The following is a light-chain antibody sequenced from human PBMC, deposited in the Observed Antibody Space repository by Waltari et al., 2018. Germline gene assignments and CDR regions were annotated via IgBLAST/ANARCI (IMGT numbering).Light chain of an antibody. Sequence: DIVLTQSPDILSLSPGERASLSCRAGQSVTNYLAWYQQKPGQAPRLLIYDTSNRATGIPARFSGSGFGTDFTLTISSLEPEDFAVYYCQQRRNWPLTFGGGTKVEIK. V-gene: IGKV3-11*01. J-gene: IGKJ4*01. CDR2: DTS. CDR3: QQRRNWPLT. CDR1: QSVTNY.